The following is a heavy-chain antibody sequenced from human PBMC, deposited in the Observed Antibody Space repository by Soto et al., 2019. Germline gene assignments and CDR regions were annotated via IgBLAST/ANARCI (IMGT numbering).Heavy chain of an antibody. V-gene: IGHV4-30-4*01. J-gene: IGHJ5*02. D-gene: IGHD3-10*01. Sequence: VQLQESDPGLVTPSPTLSLTCTVSGYSISTADYYWSWIRQPPGKGLEWIGSIDYRGNTYYNPSLKSRLTISLDTSKSQFSLNLGSVAAADTAVYYCASFGVSSKNWFDPWGLGTLVTVSS. CDR1: GYSISTADYY. CDR2: IDYRGNT. CDR3: ASFGVSSKNWFDP.